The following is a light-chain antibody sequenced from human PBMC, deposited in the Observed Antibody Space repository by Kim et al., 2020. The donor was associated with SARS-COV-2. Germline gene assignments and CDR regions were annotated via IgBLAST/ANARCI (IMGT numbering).Light chain of an antibody. CDR3: QQYGNSPHT. Sequence: SRGERATLSCRASQSVSSGYLAWYQQKPGQAPRLLIYGASSRATGVPDRFSGSGSGTDFTLTITRLEPEDFAVYYCQQYGNSPHTFGQGTKVDIK. V-gene: IGKV3-20*01. CDR2: GAS. J-gene: IGKJ1*01. CDR1: QSVSSGY.